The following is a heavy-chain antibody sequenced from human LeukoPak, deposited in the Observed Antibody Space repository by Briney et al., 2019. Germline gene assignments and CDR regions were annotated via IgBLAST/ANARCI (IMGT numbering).Heavy chain of an antibody. D-gene: IGHD6-13*01. CDR3: ARAPSSSWYEGFDY. Sequence: SETLSLTCTVSGGSISSYYWSRIRQPPGKGLEWIGYIYYSGSTNYNPSLKSRVTISVDTSKNQFSLKLSSVTAADTAVYYCARAPSSSWYEGFDYWGQGTLVTVSS. V-gene: IGHV4-59*01. CDR1: GGSISSYY. CDR2: IYYSGST. J-gene: IGHJ4*02.